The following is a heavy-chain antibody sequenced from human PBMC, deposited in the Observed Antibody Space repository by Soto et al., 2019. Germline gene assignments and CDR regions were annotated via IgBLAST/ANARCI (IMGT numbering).Heavy chain of an antibody. D-gene: IGHD2-15*01. V-gene: IGHV3-23*01. Sequence: GGSLRLSCAASGFTFSSYAMSWVRQAPGKGLEWVSAISGSGGSTYYADSVKGRFTISRDKSKNTLCLQMNSLRAEDTAVYYCAKDPPTHCSGGSCYGWGQGTQVTVSS. CDR2: ISGSGGST. CDR1: GFTFSSYA. CDR3: AKDPPTHCSGGSCYG. J-gene: IGHJ4*02.